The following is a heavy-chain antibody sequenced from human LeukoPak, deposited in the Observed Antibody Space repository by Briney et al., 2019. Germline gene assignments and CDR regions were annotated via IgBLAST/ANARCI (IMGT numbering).Heavy chain of an antibody. Sequence: ASVKVSCKVSGYTLTELSMHWVRQAPGKGLEWMGWINPNSGGTNYAQKFQGRVTMTRDTSISTAYMELSRLRSEDTAVYYCASGRIAAAGLYYFDYWGQGTLVTVSS. V-gene: IGHV1-2*02. CDR1: GYTLTELS. D-gene: IGHD6-13*01. J-gene: IGHJ4*02. CDR3: ASGRIAAAGLYYFDY. CDR2: INPNSGGT.